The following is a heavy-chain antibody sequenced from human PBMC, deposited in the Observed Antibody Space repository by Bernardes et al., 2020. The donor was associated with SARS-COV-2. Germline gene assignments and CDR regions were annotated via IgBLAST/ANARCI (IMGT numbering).Heavy chain of an antibody. CDR1: GYSFTSYW. Sequence: GGSLKISCKGSGYSFTSYWISWVRPMPGKGPEWIGRIDPSDSYTNYSPSFQGHVTISADKSISTAYLQWSSLKASDTAMYYCARLEVRFGIVVVMNYWGQGTLVTVSS. CDR2: IDPSDSYT. CDR3: ARLEVRFGIVVVMNY. J-gene: IGHJ4*02. V-gene: IGHV5-10-1*01. D-gene: IGHD3-22*01.